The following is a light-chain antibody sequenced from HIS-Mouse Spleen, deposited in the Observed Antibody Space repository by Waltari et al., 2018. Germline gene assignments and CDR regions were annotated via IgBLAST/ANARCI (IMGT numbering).Light chain of an antibody. V-gene: IGLV2-11*01. CDR3: CSYAGSYTWV. J-gene: IGLJ3*02. Sequence: QSALTQPASVSGSPGQSITISCTGTSSDVGGYNYVSWYQQHPGKAPKLRFYDVSNRPSGVPDRFSGSKSGNTASLTISGLQAEDEADYYCCSYAGSYTWVFGGGTKLTVL. CDR1: SSDVGGYNY. CDR2: DVS.